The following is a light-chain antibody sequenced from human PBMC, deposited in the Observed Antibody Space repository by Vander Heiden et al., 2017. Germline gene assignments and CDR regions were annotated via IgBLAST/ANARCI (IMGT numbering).Light chain of an antibody. CDR1: SSDVGGYNY. CDR2: DVS. CDR3: SSYTSSSHV. J-gene: IGLJ1*01. Sequence: QSALTQPASVSGSPGQSITISCTGTSSDVGGYNYVSWYQQHPGKAPKLMIYDVSNRPSGVSNRFSGSKSGNTASLTISGLQAEDEADDYCSSYTSSSHVFGTGTKVNV. V-gene: IGLV2-14*01.